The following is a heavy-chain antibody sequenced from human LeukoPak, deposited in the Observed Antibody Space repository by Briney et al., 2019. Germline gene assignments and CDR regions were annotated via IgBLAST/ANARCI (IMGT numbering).Heavy chain of an antibody. CDR2: ISNNGGST. D-gene: IGHD3-10*01. Sequence: GGSLRLSCAASGFTFSSSAMSWVRQAPGKGLEWVSAISNNGGSTYYADSVKGRFTISRDNSKNTLYLQMNSLRAEDTAVYYCAKDLIVMVRGLYDYWGRGTLVTVSS. J-gene: IGHJ4*02. V-gene: IGHV3-23*01. CDR1: GFTFSSSA. CDR3: AKDLIVMVRGLYDY.